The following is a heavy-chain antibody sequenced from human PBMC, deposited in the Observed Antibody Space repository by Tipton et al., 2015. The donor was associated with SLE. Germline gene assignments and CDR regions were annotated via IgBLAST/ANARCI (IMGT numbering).Heavy chain of an antibody. Sequence: GLVKPSETLSLTCTVSGGSISSYYWSWIRQPPGKGLEWIGYIYYTGSTEFAPSLKSRVTFSVDRSKNQFSLNLRSVTAADTAVYYCARGARGYSYGSDEDFDSWGQGILVTVSS. CDR1: GGSISSYY. CDR3: ARGARGYSYGSDEDFDS. D-gene: IGHD5-18*01. CDR2: IYYTGST. J-gene: IGHJ4*02. V-gene: IGHV4-59*01.